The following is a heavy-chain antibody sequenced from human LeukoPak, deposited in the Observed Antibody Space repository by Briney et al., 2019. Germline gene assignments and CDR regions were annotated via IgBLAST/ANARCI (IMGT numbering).Heavy chain of an antibody. Sequence: SESLSLTCTVSGGSISSSSYYWGWIRQPPGKGLEFIGNIYYSGSTYYNPSLKSRVTISIDMSKNQFSLKLSSVTAADTAVYYCARDLSGYSGYDEVFVPAWFDPWGQGTLVTVSS. V-gene: IGHV4-39*07. CDR2: IYYSGST. D-gene: IGHD5-12*01. J-gene: IGHJ5*02. CDR3: ARDLSGYSGYDEVFVPAWFDP. CDR1: GGSISSSSYY.